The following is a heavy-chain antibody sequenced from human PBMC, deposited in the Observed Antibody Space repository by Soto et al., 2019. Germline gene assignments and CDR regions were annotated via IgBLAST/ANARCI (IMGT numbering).Heavy chain of an antibody. D-gene: IGHD5-12*01. CDR3: AKGTRMDIVATKRPA. CDR1: GFTFSSYG. CDR2: ISYDGSNK. V-gene: IGHV3-30*18. J-gene: IGHJ4*02. Sequence: QVPLVESGGGMVQPGRSLRLSCAASGFTFSSYGMHWVRQAPGKGLEWVAVISYDGSNKYYADSVKGRFTISRDNSKNTLYLQMNSLRAEDTAVYYCAKGTRMDIVATKRPAWGQGTLVTVSS.